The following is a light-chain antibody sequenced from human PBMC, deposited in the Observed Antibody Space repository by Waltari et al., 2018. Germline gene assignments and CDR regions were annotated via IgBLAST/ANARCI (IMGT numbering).Light chain of an antibody. CDR2: GAS. V-gene: IGKV3-15*01. J-gene: IGKJ4*01. CDR1: QSVSGD. CDR3: QQYNNWPPT. Sequence: EVVMTQSPATLSVSPGERATLPCRASQSVSGDLAWYQQKPGQAPRLLIYGASTRATGIPVRFSGSGSGTEFTLTISSLQSEDLAIYYCQQYNNWPPTFGGGTKVEIK.